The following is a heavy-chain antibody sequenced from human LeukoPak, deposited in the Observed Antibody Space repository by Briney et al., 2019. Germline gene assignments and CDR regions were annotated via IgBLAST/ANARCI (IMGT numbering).Heavy chain of an antibody. J-gene: IGHJ4*02. D-gene: IGHD6-13*01. CDR2: ISSNGNNE. CDR3: TRIKYSTSWSGDY. V-gene: IGHV3-30*19. Sequence: GGSLRLSCVASGFIFTSYGMHWARQAPGKGLQWVALISSNGNNERYADSVKGRFFISRDNSKNTMYLRMNSLRAEDTAIYYCTRIKYSTSWSGDYWGQGALVTVSS. CDR1: GFIFTSYG.